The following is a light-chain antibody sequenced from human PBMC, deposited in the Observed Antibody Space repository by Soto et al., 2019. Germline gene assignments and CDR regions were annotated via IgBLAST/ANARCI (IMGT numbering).Light chain of an antibody. J-gene: IGKJ1*01. V-gene: IGKV3-20*01. CDR3: QRYDASPT. CDR2: GAS. CDR1: QTVPNNY. Sequence: EIVLTQSPGTLSLSVGERATLSYRSSQTVPNNYLVWYQQKPGQTPTVLIYGASNRAAGTPDRFSGSGSGTDFTLTISRLDPEDFAVYYCQRYDASPTFGQGTRVE.